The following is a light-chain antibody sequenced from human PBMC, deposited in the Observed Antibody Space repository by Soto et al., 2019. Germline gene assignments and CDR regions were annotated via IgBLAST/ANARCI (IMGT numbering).Light chain of an antibody. V-gene: IGKV1-39*01. J-gene: IGKJ2*01. Sequence: DIQMTQSPSSVSASVGVTVTITCRASQDINVYLNWYQQKPGEVPKLLIYSASSLHSGVPSRFTGSGSETDFTLTIRSLQPEDFASYYCQHGYVAPYNFGQGTKV. CDR2: SAS. CDR1: QDINVY. CDR3: QHGYVAPYN.